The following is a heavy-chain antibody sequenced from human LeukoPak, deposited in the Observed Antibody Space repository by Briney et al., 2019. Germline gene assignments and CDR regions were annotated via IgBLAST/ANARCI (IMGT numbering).Heavy chain of an antibody. J-gene: IGHJ4*02. V-gene: IGHV3-30*04. CDR2: ISYDGSNK. CDR3: ARDIAVRIAVAGTGIDY. D-gene: IGHD6-19*01. CDR1: GFTFSSYA. Sequence: GGSLRLSCAAPGFTFSSYAMHWVRQAPGKGLEWVAAISYDGSNKYYADSVKGRFTISRDNSKNTLYLQMNSLRSEDTAVYYCARDIAVRIAVAGTGIDYWGQGTLVTVSS.